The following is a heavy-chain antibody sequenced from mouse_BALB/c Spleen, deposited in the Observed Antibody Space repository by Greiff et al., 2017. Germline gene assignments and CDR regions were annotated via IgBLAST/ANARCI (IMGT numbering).Heavy chain of an antibody. CDR2: INPGSGGT. CDR3: ARYGGYEGFAY. Sequence: QVQLQQSGAELVRPGPSVTVSCKVSGSALPNYLLGWVKRRPGKGLEWIGVINPGSGGTNYNEKFKGKATLTADKSSSTAYMQLSSLTSDDSAVYFCARYGGYEGFAYWGQGTLVTVSA. CDR1: GSALPNYL. V-gene: IGHV1-54*03. D-gene: IGHD2-2*01. J-gene: IGHJ3*01.